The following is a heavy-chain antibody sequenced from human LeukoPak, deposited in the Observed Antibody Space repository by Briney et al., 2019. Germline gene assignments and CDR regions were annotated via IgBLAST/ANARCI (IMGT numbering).Heavy chain of an antibody. D-gene: IGHD6-6*01. J-gene: IGHJ4*02. Sequence: PGGSLRLSCAASGFTFSSYWMSWVRQAPGKGLEWVANIKQDGSEKYYVDSVKGRFTISRDNAKNSLYLQMNSLRAEDTAVYYCARVSEYSSSFYLDYWGQGTLVTVSS. CDR1: GFTFSSYW. CDR2: IKQDGSEK. V-gene: IGHV3-7*01. CDR3: ARVSEYSSSFYLDY.